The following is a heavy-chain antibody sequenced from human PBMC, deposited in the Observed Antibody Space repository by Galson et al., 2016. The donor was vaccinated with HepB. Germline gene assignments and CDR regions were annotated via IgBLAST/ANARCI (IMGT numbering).Heavy chain of an antibody. CDR1: GNTFMAYY. Sequence: SVKVSCKASGNTFMAYYIHWVRQAPGQGLDWMGIINPKSATTTYAQKFQGRVAMTSDTSTSTVYLDLSSLRSDDTAVYYCVSSLDQLLYDYWGQGTLVTVSP. V-gene: IGHV1-46*01. D-gene: IGHD2-2*01. CDR2: INPKSATT. CDR3: VSSLDQLLYDY. J-gene: IGHJ4*02.